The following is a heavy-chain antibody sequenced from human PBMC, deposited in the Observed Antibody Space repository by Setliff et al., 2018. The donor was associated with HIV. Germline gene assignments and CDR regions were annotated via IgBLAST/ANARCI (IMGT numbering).Heavy chain of an antibody. CDR1: GGSFSGYY. J-gene: IGHJ4*02. D-gene: IGHD5-12*01. CDR3: ARRSGYAEDY. Sequence: SETLSLTCAVYGGSFSGYYWNWIRQPPGKGLEWIGEIIHSGGTNYNPSLKSRVTISVDTSKNQFSLKLSSVTDADTAVYYCARRSGYAEDYWGQGTLVTVSS. CDR2: IIHSGGT. V-gene: IGHV4-34*12.